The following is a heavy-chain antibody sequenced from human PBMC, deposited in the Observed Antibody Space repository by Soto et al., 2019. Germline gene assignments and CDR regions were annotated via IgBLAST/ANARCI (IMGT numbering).Heavy chain of an antibody. J-gene: IGHJ6*02. CDR3: AKGIPPFAPYSYYGMDV. Sequence: EVQLLESGGGLVQPGGSLRLSCAASGFTFSSYAMSWVRQAPGKGLEWVAAISGSGGRPHYEDSVKGRFTISRDNSKHTLFTQMKRLRAKDTALHYCAKGIPPFAPYSYYGMDVWGQGTAVTVSS. CDR2: ISGSGGRP. CDR1: GFTFSSYA. D-gene: IGHD3-16*01. V-gene: IGHV3-23*01.